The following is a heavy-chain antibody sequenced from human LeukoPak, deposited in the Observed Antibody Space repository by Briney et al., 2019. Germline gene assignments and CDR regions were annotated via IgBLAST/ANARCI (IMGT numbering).Heavy chain of an antibody. J-gene: IGHJ6*02. V-gene: IGHV1-69*13. D-gene: IGHD6-19*01. CDR2: IIPIFGTA. Sequence: GASVKVSCKASGGTFSSYAISWVRQAPGQGLEWMGGIIPIFGTANYAQKFQGRVTITADESTSTAYMELSSLRSEDTAVYYCARSGDSSGNYYYGVDVWGQGTTVTVSS. CDR3: ARSGDSSGNYYYGVDV. CDR1: GGTFSSYA.